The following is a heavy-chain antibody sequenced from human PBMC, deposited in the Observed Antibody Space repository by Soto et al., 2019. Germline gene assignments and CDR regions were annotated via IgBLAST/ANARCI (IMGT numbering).Heavy chain of an antibody. J-gene: IGHJ6*02. CDR1: GFSLNTGGVG. CDR2: IYWDDDE. V-gene: IGHV2-5*02. Sequence: ITLKESGPTLVKPTQTLTLTCTFSGFSLNTGGVGVGWVRQPRGKAMEWLALIYWDDDERHRPSLRSSLNITKDTINNQVVLTMTNMDPEDTSTYYCVRNWRYYGGDYYYGMDAWGQGTTVTVSS. CDR3: VRNWRYYGGDYYYGMDA. D-gene: IGHD3-10*01.